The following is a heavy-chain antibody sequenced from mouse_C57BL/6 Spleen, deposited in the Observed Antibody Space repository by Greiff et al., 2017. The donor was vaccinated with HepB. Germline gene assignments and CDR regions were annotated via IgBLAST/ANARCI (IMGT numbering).Heavy chain of an antibody. CDR2: IHTNSGST. Sequence: VQLQQPGAELVKPGASVKLSCKASGYTFTSYWMHWVKQRPGQGLEWIGMIHTNSGSTNYNEKFKSKATLTVDKSSSTAYMQLSSLTSEDSALYYCARWDYYGSSPDYWGQGTTLTVSS. CDR3: ARWDYYGSSPDY. V-gene: IGHV1-64*01. D-gene: IGHD1-1*01. CDR1: GYTFTSYW. J-gene: IGHJ2*01.